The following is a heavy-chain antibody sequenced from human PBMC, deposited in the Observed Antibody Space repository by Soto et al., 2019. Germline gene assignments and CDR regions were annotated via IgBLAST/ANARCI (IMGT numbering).Heavy chain of an antibody. CDR3: ARAKGYDSSGNWFDP. V-gene: IGHV1-69*13. J-gene: IGHJ5*02. D-gene: IGHD3-22*01. Sequence: ASVTVSCKASGGTFSSYAISWVRQAPGQGLEWMGGIIPIFGTANYAQKFQGRVTITADESTSTAYMELSSLRSEDTAVYYCARAKGYDSSGNWFDPWGQGTLVTVSS. CDR1: GGTFSSYA. CDR2: IIPIFGTA.